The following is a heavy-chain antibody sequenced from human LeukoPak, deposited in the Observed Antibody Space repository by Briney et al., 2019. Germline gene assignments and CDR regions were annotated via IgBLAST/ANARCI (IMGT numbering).Heavy chain of an antibody. J-gene: IGHJ4*02. CDR3: AKDQDRPGYSSADY. V-gene: IGHV3-64*04. CDR1: GFTFSISA. D-gene: IGHD6-19*01. CDR2: ISGDGVTT. Sequence: GGSLRLSCSASGFTFSISAMHWVRQAPGKGLQYVSVISGDGVTTSYADSVKGRFTISRDNSKNTVSLQMNSLRGEDTAVYYCAKDQDRPGYSSADYWGQGTLVTVSS.